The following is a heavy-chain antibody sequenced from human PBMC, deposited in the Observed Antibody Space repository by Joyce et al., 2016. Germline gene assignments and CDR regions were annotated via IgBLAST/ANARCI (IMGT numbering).Heavy chain of an antibody. Sequence: QVQLVQSGAEVKKPGSSVKVSCRASGGTFSNYAITWVRQAPGQGLEWMGEIIPIFGTANCAQKFQGRVTITADESTSTAYMELSSLRSEDTAVYYCARVRHITIFGGVTGYMDVWGKGTTVTVSS. V-gene: IGHV1-69*01. CDR1: GGTFSNYA. D-gene: IGHD3-3*01. J-gene: IGHJ6*03. CDR3: ARVRHITIFGGVTGYMDV. CDR2: IIPIFGTA.